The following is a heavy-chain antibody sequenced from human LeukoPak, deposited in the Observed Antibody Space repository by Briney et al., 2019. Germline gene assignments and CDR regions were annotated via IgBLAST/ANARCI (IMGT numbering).Heavy chain of an antibody. CDR1: GVTFSVYS. D-gene: IGHD2-15*01. J-gene: IGHJ4*02. Sequence: GGSLRLSCAASGVTFSVYSMNWVRQAPGEGLEWVSVISGSGGGYSTYYADSVRGRFTTSRDNSKNILFLQMSSLTVDDTAVYYCARGGGGSISDYWGQGTLVTVSS. CDR3: ARGGGGSISDY. CDR2: ISGSGGGYST. V-gene: IGHV3-23*01.